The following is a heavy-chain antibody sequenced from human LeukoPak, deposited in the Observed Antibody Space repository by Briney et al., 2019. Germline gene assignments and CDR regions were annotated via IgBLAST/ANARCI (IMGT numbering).Heavy chain of an antibody. D-gene: IGHD1-14*01. CDR3: ARDPRSGPPDYFDS. CDR2: IYSTGST. V-gene: IGHV4-4*08. CDR1: GGSISNYY. Sequence: SETLSLTCTVSGGSISNYYWSWIRQPPGKGLEWIGYIYSTGSTNYNPSLKSRLTFSVDTSKNQFSLKLSSVTAADTAVYYCARDPRSGPPDYFDSWGQGTLVTVSS. J-gene: IGHJ4*02.